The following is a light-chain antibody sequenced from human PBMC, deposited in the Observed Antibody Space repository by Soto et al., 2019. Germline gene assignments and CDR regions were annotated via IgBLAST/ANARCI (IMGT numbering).Light chain of an antibody. CDR1: SSDVGGYNF. J-gene: IGLJ1*01. V-gene: IGLV2-11*01. CDR2: GNS. CDR3: QSYDSSLSALYV. Sequence: QSALTQPRSVSGSPGQSVTISCIGTSSDVGGYNFVSWYQQYPGKAPKLIIYGNSNRPSGVPDRFSGSKSGTSASLAITGLQAEDEADYYCQSYDSSLSALYVFGTGTKVTVL.